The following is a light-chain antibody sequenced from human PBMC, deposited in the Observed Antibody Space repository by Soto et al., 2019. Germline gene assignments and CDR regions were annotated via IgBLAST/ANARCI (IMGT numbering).Light chain of an antibody. CDR3: QSYDSSNLVCVV. V-gene: IGLV6-57*03. CDR2: EDN. J-gene: IGLJ2*01. CDR1: SGSIASNY. Sequence: NFMLTQPHSVSESPGKTVTISCTRSSGSIASNYVQWYQQRPGSAPTTVIYEDNQRPSGVPDRFSGSIDSSSNSASLTISGLKTEDEADYYCQSYDSSNLVCVVFGGGTKLTVL.